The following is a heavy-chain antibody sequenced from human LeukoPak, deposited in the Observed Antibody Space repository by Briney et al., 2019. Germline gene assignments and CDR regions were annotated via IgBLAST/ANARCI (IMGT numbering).Heavy chain of an antibody. V-gene: IGHV1-8*01. CDR1: GNTFSSYD. Sequence: ASVKVSCKASGNTFSSYDINWVRQATGQGLEWMGWMNPQSGNTGYAQKFQGRVIMTRNSSILTAYMELSSLKSEDTAMYFCARAYSDRYHSYDAFDMWGQGTMVAVSS. J-gene: IGHJ3*02. CDR3: ARAYSDRYHSYDAFDM. CDR2: MNPQSGNT. D-gene: IGHD3-16*02.